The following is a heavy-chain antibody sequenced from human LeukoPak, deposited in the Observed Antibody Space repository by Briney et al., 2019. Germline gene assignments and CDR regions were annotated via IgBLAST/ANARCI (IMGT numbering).Heavy chain of an antibody. CDR3: ARDHTPYYYDSSGYPRAAFDI. Sequence: GASVKVSCKASGYTFTGYYMHWVRQAPGQGLEWMGWINPNSGGTNYAQKFQGRVTMTRDTSISTAYMELGRLRSDDTAVYYCARDHTPYYYDSSGYPRAAFDIWGQGTMVTVSS. J-gene: IGHJ3*02. D-gene: IGHD3-22*01. CDR2: INPNSGGT. V-gene: IGHV1-2*02. CDR1: GYTFTGYY.